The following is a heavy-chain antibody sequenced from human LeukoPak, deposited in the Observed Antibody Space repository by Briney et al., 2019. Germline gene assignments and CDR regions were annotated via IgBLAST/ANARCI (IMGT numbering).Heavy chain of an antibody. CDR2: IIPIFGTA. J-gene: IGHJ4*02. D-gene: IGHD4-11*01. Sequence: SVKVSCKASGGTLSSYAISWVRQAPGQGLEWIGGIIPIFGTANYAQKFQGRVTITADESTSTAYMELSSLRSEDTAVYYCAREGIVTTYSNCLDYWGQGTLVTVSS. V-gene: IGHV1-69*13. CDR1: GGTLSSYA. CDR3: AREGIVTTYSNCLDY.